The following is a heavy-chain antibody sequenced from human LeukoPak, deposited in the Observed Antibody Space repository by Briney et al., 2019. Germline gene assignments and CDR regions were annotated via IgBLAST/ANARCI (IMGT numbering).Heavy chain of an antibody. J-gene: IGHJ3*02. CDR1: GFTFSNFW. V-gene: IGHV3-7*03. Sequence: GGSLRLSCTASGFTFSNFWMGWVRQAPGKGLEWVANIKQDETEKFYLGSVKGRFTISRDNAKNSLYLQMNSLRVEDTALYYCAKDTEDGYNLLSDAFDIWGQGTMVTVSS. CDR2: IKQDETEK. D-gene: IGHD5-24*01. CDR3: AKDTEDGYNLLSDAFDI.